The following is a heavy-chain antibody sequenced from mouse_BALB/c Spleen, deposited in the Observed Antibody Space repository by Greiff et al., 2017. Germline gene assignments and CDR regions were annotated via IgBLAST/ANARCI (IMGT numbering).Heavy chain of an antibody. CDR1: GYTFSSYW. CDR2: ILPGSGST. Sequence: QVQLQQSGAELMKPGASVKISCKATGYTFSSYWIEWVKQRPGHGLEWIGEILPGSGSTNYNEKFKGKATFTADTSSNTAYLPLSSLTSEDSAVNYCGTSKYGNKAWFAYWGQGTLVTVSA. J-gene: IGHJ3*01. V-gene: IGHV1-9*01. CDR3: GTSKYGNKAWFAY. D-gene: IGHD2-10*02.